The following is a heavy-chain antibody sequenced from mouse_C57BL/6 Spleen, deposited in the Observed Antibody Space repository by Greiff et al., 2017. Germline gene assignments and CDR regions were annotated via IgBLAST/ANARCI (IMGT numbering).Heavy chain of an antibody. J-gene: IGHJ2*01. D-gene: IGHD3-2*02. CDR1: GYTFTSYW. CDR3: AKQTAQAPGY. Sequence: VQLQQPGAELVRPGSSVKLSCKASGYTFTSYWMDWVKQRPGQGLEWIGNIYPSDSETHYNQKFKDKATLTVDKSSSTAYMQRSSLTSEDSAVYYCAKQTAQAPGYWGQGTTLTVSS. V-gene: IGHV1-61*01. CDR2: IYPSDSET.